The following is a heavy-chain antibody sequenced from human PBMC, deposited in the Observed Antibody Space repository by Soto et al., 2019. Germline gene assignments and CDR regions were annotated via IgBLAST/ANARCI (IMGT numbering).Heavy chain of an antibody. CDR3: TLRDDSSRGPIY. CDR1: GFSLSTRGKT. J-gene: IGHJ4*02. D-gene: IGHD3-22*01. CDR2: GE. V-gene: IGHV2-5*01. Sequence: SGPTLLNPTQTLTLTGTVSGFSLSTRGKTLGWIRQPPGEAPEWLSLGEQYSPSLQSRLTFTKDTSKNQVVLTMTDMDPVDTDTYYCTLRDDSSRGPIYWGQGILVTVS.